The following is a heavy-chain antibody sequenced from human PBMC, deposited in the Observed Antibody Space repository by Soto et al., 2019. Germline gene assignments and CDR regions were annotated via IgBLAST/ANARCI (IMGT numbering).Heavy chain of an antibody. CDR2: IYYSGST. CDR3: ARPRGYSYGLDYMDV. CDR1: GGSISSSSYY. J-gene: IGHJ6*03. Sequence: SETLSLTCTVSGGSISSSSYYWGWIRQPPGKGLEWIGSIYYSGSTYYNPSLKSRVTISVDTSKNQFSLKLSSVTAADTAVYYCARPRGYSYGLDYMDVWGKGTTVTVSS. V-gene: IGHV4-39*01. D-gene: IGHD5-18*01.